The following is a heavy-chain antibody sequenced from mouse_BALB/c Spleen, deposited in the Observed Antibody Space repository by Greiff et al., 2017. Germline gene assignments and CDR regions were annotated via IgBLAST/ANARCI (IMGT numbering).Heavy chain of an antibody. CDR3: ARGDYGRYYFDY. Sequence: EVQRVESGPSLVKPSQTLSLTCSVTGDSITSGYWNWIRKFPGNKLEYMGYISYSGSTYYNPSLKSRISITRDTSKNQYYLQLNSVTTEDTATYYCARGDYGRYYFDYWGQGTTLTVSS. V-gene: IGHV3-8*02. CDR1: GDSITSGY. CDR2: ISYSGST. J-gene: IGHJ2*01. D-gene: IGHD1-1*01.